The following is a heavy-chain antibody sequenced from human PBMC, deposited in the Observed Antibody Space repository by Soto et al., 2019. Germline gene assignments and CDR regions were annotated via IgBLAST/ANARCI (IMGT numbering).Heavy chain of an antibody. Sequence: EVQLLESGGGLVQRGGSLRLSCAASGFTFSSYAMSWVRQAPGKGLEWVSAISGSGGSTYYADSVKGRFTISRDNSKNTLYLQMNSLRAEDTAEYYCAKDATVTTSGWYFDLWGRGTLVTVSS. CDR2: ISGSGGST. J-gene: IGHJ2*01. CDR3: AKDATVTTSGWYFDL. CDR1: GFTFSSYA. V-gene: IGHV3-23*01. D-gene: IGHD4-17*01.